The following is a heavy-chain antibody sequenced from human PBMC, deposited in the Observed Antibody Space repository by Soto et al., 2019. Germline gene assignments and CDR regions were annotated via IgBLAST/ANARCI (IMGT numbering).Heavy chain of an antibody. CDR3: ARWGTTGGLDV. V-gene: IGHV3-33*05. CDR1: GFTFRSYV. D-gene: IGHD3-16*01. J-gene: IGHJ1*01. Sequence: QVQLVESGGGVVQPGTSRRLSCVGSGFTFRSYVIHWVRQAPGKGLEWVALTSYDGSNKDYGDSVKGRFTISRDNSRNTVDLQMDSLRREDTALYYCARWGTTGGLDVWRQGTLVSVSS. CDR2: TSYDGSNK.